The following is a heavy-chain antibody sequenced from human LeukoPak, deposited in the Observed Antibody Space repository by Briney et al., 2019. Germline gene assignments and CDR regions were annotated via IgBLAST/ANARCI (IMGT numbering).Heavy chain of an antibody. D-gene: IGHD2-8*01. CDR2: IIPIDGVE. Sequence: SVKVSCKASGGTSSSYTISWVRQAPGQGLEWMGRIIPIDGVENYAQKFQGRVTITADKLMSTAYMELSSLRSENTAVYYCARALDCTNGVCFGDDAFDIWGQGTMVTVSS. V-gene: IGHV1-69*02. J-gene: IGHJ3*02. CDR3: ARALDCTNGVCFGDDAFDI. CDR1: GGTSSSYT.